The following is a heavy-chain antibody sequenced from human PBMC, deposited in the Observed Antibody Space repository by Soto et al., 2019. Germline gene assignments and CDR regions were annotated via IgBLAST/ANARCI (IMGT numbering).Heavy chain of an antibody. CDR2: ISSNSAYI. V-gene: IGHV3-21*01. Sequence: GGSLRLSCAASGFTFRSFTMNWVRQAPGKGLEWVSAISSNSAYIYYTDALRGRFTISRDNAKNSLHLQMNSLRAEDTTVYYCTRDASRDSSARGWFDPWGPGTLVTVSS. J-gene: IGHJ5*02. D-gene: IGHD6-13*01. CDR3: TRDASRDSSARGWFDP. CDR1: GFTFRSFT.